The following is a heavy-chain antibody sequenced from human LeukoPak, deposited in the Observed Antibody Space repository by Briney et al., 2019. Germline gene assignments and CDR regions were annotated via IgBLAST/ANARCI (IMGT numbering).Heavy chain of an antibody. CDR2: ISSSSSYI. J-gene: IGHJ5*02. CDR3: ARVRIAAPNWFDP. Sequence: PGGSLRLSCAASGFTFSSYSMNWVRQAPGKGLEWVSSISSSSSYIYYADSVKGRFTISRDSAKNSLYLQMNSLRAEDTAVYYCARVRIAAPNWFDPWGQGTLVTVSS. D-gene: IGHD6-6*01. V-gene: IGHV3-21*01. CDR1: GFTFSSYS.